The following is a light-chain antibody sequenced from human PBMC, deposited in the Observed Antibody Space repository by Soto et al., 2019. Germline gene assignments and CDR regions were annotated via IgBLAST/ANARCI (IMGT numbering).Light chain of an antibody. Sequence: ALTQPRSVSGSPGQSVTISCTGTSSDVGGYNYVSWYQQHPGKAPKLMIYDVSKRPSGVPDRFSGSKSGNTASLTISGLQAEDEADYYCCSYAGSYTHVFGTGTKLTFL. CDR3: CSYAGSYTHV. J-gene: IGLJ1*01. CDR1: SSDVGGYNY. CDR2: DVS. V-gene: IGLV2-11*01.